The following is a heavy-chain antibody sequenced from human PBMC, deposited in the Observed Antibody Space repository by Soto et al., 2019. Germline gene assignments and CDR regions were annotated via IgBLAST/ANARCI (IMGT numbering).Heavy chain of an antibody. CDR1: GFTFSSYA. V-gene: IGHV3-23*01. J-gene: IGHJ4*02. CDR3: ARVRFRELV. Sequence: EVQLLESGGGLVQPGGSLRLSCAASGFTFSSYAMSWVRQAPGKGLEWVSIIGVGGGDRYYPESVKGRFTISRDNSRETLYLEKNRLRDEDTAVYYCARVRFRELVWGQGTPVTVSS. D-gene: IGHD3-10*01. CDR2: IGVGGGDR.